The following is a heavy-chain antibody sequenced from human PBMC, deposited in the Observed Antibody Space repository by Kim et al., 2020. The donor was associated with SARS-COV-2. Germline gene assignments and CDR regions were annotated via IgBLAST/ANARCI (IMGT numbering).Heavy chain of an antibody. J-gene: IGHJ6*02. D-gene: IGHD6-19*01. V-gene: IGHV4-39*01. CDR1: GGSISSSSYY. CDR2: IYYSGST. Sequence: SETLSLTCTVSGGSISSSSYYWGWIRQPPGKGLEWIGSIYYSGSTYYNPSLKSRVTISVDTSKNQFSLKLSSVTAADTAVYYCASPAVAGAPAYYYYGMDVWGQGTTVTVSS. CDR3: ASPAVAGAPAYYYYGMDV.